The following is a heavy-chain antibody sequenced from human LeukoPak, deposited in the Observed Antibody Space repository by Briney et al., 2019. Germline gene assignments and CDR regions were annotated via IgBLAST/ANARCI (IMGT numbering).Heavy chain of an antibody. V-gene: IGHV4-34*01. D-gene: IGHD6-13*01. J-gene: IGHJ6*02. CDR2: INHSEST. CDR3: ARDRAIAAGTSPTEQYYYYYGMDV. Sequence: ASETLSLTCAVYGGSFSGYYWSWIRQPPGKGLEWIGEINHSESTNYNPSLKSRVTISVDTSKNQFSLKLSSVTAADTAVYYCARDRAIAAGTSPTEQYYYYYGMDVWGQGTTVTVSS. CDR1: GGSFSGYY.